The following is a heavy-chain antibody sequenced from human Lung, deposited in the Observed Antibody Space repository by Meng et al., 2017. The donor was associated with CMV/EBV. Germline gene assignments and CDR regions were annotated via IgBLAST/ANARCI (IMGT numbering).Heavy chain of an antibody. V-gene: IGHV3-53*01. J-gene: IGHJ4*02. Sequence: SCAASGFSVSVKYMTWVRQAPGKGLEWVSVVYSDGRTNFADSVKGRFTLSRDNSKNTLYLQMNSLKAEDTAVYYCASGDGDYLWGTYRYTGLESGXQGTXVTVSS. CDR3: ASGDGDYLWGTYRYTGLES. D-gene: IGHD3-16*02. CDR1: GFSVSVKY. CDR2: VYSDGRT.